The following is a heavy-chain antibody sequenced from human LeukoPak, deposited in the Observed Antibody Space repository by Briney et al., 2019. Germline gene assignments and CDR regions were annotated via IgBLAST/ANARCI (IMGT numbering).Heavy chain of an antibody. D-gene: IGHD3-3*01. V-gene: IGHV3-7*03. Sequence: GGSLRLSCEGSAFIFSGHWMNWVRQTPGKGLEWVASIKEDGSERQYVDSVKGRFSISRDNTKGSLFLQLNSLRAEDTAVYYCARGWSGYYTADYWGQGTLVTVSS. CDR2: IKEDGSER. CDR1: AFIFSGHW. J-gene: IGHJ4*02. CDR3: ARGWSGYYTADY.